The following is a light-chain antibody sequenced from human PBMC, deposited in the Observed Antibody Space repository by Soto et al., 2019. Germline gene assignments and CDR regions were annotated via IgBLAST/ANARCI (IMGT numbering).Light chain of an antibody. CDR1: QTIINY. Sequence: DIQMTQSPSSLSASVGDRVTITCRASQTIINYLTWYRQKSGEAPKLLIFSASGLQSGVPSRFSGSGSGTDFTLTISSLQPEDFATYYCKQSYSTPHTFGQGTKVDNK. J-gene: IGKJ1*01. V-gene: IGKV1-39*01. CDR3: KQSYSTPHT. CDR2: SAS.